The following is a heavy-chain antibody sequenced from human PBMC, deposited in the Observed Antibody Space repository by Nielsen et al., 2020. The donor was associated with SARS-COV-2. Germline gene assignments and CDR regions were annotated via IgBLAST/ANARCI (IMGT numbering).Heavy chain of an antibody. J-gene: IGHJ3*02. CDR2: IYPGDSDT. CDR3: ASDSSRLGALEDAFDI. Sequence: GESLKISCKGSGYSFTSYWIGWVRQMPGKGLEWMGIIYPGDSDTRYSPSFQGQVTISADKSISTAYLQWSSLKASDTAMYYGASDSSRLGALEDAFDIWGQGTMVTVSS. D-gene: IGHD6-13*01. V-gene: IGHV5-51*01. CDR1: GYSFTSYW.